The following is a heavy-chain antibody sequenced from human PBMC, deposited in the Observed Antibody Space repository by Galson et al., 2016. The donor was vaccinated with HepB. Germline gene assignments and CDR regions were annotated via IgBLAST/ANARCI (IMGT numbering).Heavy chain of an antibody. V-gene: IGHV1-18*01. D-gene: IGHD6-19*01. J-gene: IGHJ4*02. CDR1: GYSFAKFS. CDR2: VSPNNGNT. CDR3: ARNAVRGDY. Sequence: SVKVSCKASGYSFAKFSITRIRQSPGQGLEWVGWVSPNNGNTKYAQKFQDRVTLTTDTSTRTAYMDLGSLTSDDTAVYFCARNAVRGDYWGQGSLLTVLS.